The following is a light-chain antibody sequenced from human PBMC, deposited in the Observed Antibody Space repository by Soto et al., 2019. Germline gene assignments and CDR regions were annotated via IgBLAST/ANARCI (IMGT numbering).Light chain of an antibody. CDR2: GAS. Sequence: EIVMTQSPATLSLSPGERVTLSCRASQNILSNLAWYQQKPGQAPRLLIYGASTRATGIPARFSGSGSGTEFTLTISGLQSEDFAVYYCQQYNNWPITFGQGTRLEIK. J-gene: IGKJ5*01. V-gene: IGKV3-15*01. CDR3: QQYNNWPIT. CDR1: QNILSN.